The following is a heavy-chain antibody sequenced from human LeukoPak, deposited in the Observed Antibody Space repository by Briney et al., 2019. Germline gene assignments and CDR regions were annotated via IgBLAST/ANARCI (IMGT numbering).Heavy chain of an antibody. CDR2: ISYDGSNK. CDR3: AKEAVEYFDY. V-gene: IGHV3-30*18. Sequence: GGSLRLSCAASGFTFSSYGMHWVRQAPGKGLEWVAVISYDGSNKYYADSVKGRFTISRDNSKNTLDLQMNSLRAEDTAVYYCAKEAVEYFDYWGQGTLVTVSS. J-gene: IGHJ4*02. CDR1: GFTFSSYG.